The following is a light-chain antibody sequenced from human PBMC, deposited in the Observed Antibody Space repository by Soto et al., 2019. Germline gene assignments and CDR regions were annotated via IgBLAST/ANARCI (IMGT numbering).Light chain of an antibody. J-gene: IGKJ5*01. CDR3: QQYNSYSIT. CDR2: KAS. V-gene: IGKV1-5*03. CDR1: QSISSW. Sequence: DIQMTQSPSTLSASVGDRVTITCRASQSISSWLAWYQQKPGKAPKLLIYKASSLDSGVPSRFSGSGSGTEFTLTISSLQPDDFATYYCQQYNSYSITVGQGTRLEIK.